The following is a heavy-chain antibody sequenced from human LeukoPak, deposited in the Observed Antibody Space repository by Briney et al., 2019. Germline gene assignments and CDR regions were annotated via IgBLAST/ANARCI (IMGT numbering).Heavy chain of an antibody. J-gene: IGHJ6*03. V-gene: IGHV4-31*03. Sequence: SETLSLTCTVSGGSISSGGYYWSWIRQHPGKGLEWIGYIYYSGSTNYNPSLKSRVTISVDTSKNQFSLKLSSVTAADTAVYYCARLGYCSSTSCYTIPYYYYYYMDVWGKGTTVTVSS. CDR3: ARLGYCSSTSCYTIPYYYYYYMDV. CDR1: GGSISSGGYY. CDR2: IYYSGST. D-gene: IGHD2-2*02.